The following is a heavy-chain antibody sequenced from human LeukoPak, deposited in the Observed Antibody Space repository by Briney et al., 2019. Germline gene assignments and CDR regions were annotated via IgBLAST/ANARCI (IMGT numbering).Heavy chain of an antibody. Sequence: PGGSLRLSCADSGFLFSNSWMAWVRQAPGRGLEWLANINQDGSAKTCVDSVKGRFTISRDNAKNSLYLQMNSLRAEDTAMYYCARDSGYNAFDYWGRGTLVTVSS. CDR2: INQDGSAK. CDR3: ARDSGYNAFDY. D-gene: IGHD5-12*01. CDR1: GFLFSNSW. V-gene: IGHV3-7*05. J-gene: IGHJ4*02.